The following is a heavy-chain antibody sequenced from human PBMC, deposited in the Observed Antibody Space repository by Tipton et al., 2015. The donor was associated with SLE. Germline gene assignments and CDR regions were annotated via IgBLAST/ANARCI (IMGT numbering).Heavy chain of an antibody. CDR2: IFRSGDT. CDR3: ARSRGGYDFSYSDH. D-gene: IGHD3/OR15-3a*01. J-gene: IGHJ4*02. Sequence: GLVKPSGSLSLTCDVSGDSITALNWWTWVRQPPGKGLEWIGEIFRSGDTNYSPSLKSRVTMLIDKSKNQFSLELSSVTAADTAVYYCARSRGGYDFSYSDHWGQGTLVIVSS. V-gene: IGHV4-4*02. CDR1: GDSITALNW.